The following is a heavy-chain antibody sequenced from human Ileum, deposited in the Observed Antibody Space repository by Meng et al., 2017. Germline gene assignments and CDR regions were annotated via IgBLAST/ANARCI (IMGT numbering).Heavy chain of an antibody. J-gene: IGHJ4*02. V-gene: IGHV3-33*01. CDR2: IWFDGTKT. Sequence: QEYLVEAGGGVVQPGTALRRACAASGFNFRSYGMPWVRQAPGKGLEWVAVIWFDGTKTYYADSVKGRFTVSRDNSKNTLYVQMNSLRADDTAVYYCARYRSGSSDYWGPGTLVTVSS. D-gene: IGHD6-19*01. CDR3: ARYRSGSSDY. CDR1: GFNFRSYG.